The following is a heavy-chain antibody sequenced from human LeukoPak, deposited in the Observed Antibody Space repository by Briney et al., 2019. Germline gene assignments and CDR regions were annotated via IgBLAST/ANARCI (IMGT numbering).Heavy chain of an antibody. Sequence: YWLGWVRQMPGKGLEWMGIIYPGDSDTRYSPSFQGQVTISADKSISTAYLQWSSLKASDTAMYYCARHHSSSWYDYYYYMDVWGKGTTVTVSS. J-gene: IGHJ6*03. D-gene: IGHD6-13*01. V-gene: IGHV5-51*01. CDR1: YW. CDR3: ARHHSSSWYDYYYYMDV. CDR2: IYPGDSDT.